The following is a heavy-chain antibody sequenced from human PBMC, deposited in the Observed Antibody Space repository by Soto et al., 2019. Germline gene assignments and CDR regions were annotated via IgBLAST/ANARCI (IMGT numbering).Heavy chain of an antibody. Sequence: GGSLRLSCAASGFTFSSYAMHWFRQAPVKGLEWVAVISYDGSNKYYADSVKGRFTISRDNSKNTLYLQMNSLRAEDTAVYYCAREGSGYYYYGMDVWGQGTTVTVSS. CDR3: AREGSGYYYYGMDV. CDR2: ISYDGSNK. J-gene: IGHJ6*02. D-gene: IGHD3-10*01. V-gene: IGHV3-30-3*01. CDR1: GFTFSSYA.